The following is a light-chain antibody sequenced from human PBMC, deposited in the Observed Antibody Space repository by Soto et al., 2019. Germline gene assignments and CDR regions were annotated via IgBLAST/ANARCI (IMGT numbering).Light chain of an antibody. CDR3: SSYTSSSTLVV. V-gene: IGLV2-14*01. Sequence: QSVLTQPASVSGSPGQSITISCTGTSSDVGGYNYVSWYHQHPGKAPNLMIYDVSNRPSGVSNRFSGSKSGNTASLTISWLQAEDEAEYYCSSYTSSSTLVVFGGGTKLTVL. CDR2: DVS. CDR1: SSDVGGYNY. J-gene: IGLJ2*01.